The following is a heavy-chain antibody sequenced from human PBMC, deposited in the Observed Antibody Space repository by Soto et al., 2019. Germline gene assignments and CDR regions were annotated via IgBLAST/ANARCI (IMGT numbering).Heavy chain of an antibody. Sequence: GGSLRLSCAASGFTFSSYAMSWVRQAPGKGLEWVSAISGSGGSTYYADSVKGRFTISRDNSKNTLYLQMNSLRAEDTAVYYCAKDPEYSSLHRVYGMDVWGQGTTVTVSS. D-gene: IGHD6-6*01. CDR1: GFTFSSYA. J-gene: IGHJ6*02. V-gene: IGHV3-23*01. CDR2: ISGSGGST. CDR3: AKDPEYSSLHRVYGMDV.